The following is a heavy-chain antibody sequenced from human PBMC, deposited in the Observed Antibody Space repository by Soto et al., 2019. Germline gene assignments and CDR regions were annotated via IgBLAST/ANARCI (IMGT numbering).Heavy chain of an antibody. CDR2: ISYDGSNK. V-gene: IGHV3-30*18. J-gene: IGHJ6*02. D-gene: IGHD4-17*01. CDR1: GFTFSSYG. CDR3: AKDLTIDYGDPYYYYGMDV. Sequence: GGSLRLSCAASGFTFSSYGMHWVRQAPGKGLEWVAVISYDGSNKYYADSVKGRFTISRDNSKNTLYLQMNSMRAEDTAVYYCAKDLTIDYGDPYYYYGMDVWGQGTTVTVSS.